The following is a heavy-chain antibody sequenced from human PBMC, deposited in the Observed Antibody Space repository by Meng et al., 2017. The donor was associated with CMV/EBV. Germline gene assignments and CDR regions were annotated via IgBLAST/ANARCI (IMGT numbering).Heavy chain of an antibody. CDR2: SYYSGST. V-gene: IGHV4-39*07. CDR3: ASLAGDY. D-gene: IGHD3-10*01. Sequence: PEESGPTLVKLSETVALTCPVFGGSISSSSCYWGWLRQPPGKGMEWSGSSYYSGSTYYTPSLKSRVTISVDTSTNQFSLKLSSETAADTAVYYCASLAGDYWGQGTLVTVSS. J-gene: IGHJ4*02. CDR1: GGSISSSSCY.